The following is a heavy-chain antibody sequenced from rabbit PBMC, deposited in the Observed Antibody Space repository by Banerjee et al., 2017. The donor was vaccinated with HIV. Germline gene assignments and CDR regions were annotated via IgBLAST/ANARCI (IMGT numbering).Heavy chain of an antibody. D-gene: IGHD1-1*01. V-gene: IGHV1S45*01. CDR3: ARHETGTSGWIFKL. CDR2: ISAGSSGTT. Sequence: QEQLEESGGGLVQPEGSLTLTCTASGFSFSNKYVMCWVRQAPGKGLEWIACISAGSSGTTYYASWAKGRFTISKTSSTTVTLQMTSLTAADTATYFCARHETGTSGWIFKLWGPGTLVTVS. J-gene: IGHJ4*01. CDR1: GFSFSNKYV.